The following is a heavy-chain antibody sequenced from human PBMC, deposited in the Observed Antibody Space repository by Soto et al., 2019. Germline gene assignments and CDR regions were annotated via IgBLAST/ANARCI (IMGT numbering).Heavy chain of an antibody. Sequence: HPGGSLRLSCAASGFTFSSYAIHCVRQAPCKWLEWLAVISYDGSNKYYADSVKGRFTISRDNSKNTLYLQMNSLRAEDTAVYYCARVSYDILTGPYYYGMDVWGQGTTVTVSS. V-gene: IGHV3-30-3*01. J-gene: IGHJ6*02. CDR2: ISYDGSNK. CDR3: ARVSYDILTGPYYYGMDV. D-gene: IGHD3-9*01. CDR1: GFTFSSYA.